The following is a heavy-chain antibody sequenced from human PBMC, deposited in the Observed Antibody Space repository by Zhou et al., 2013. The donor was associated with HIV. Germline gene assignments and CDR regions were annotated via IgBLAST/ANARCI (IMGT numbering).Heavy chain of an antibody. Sequence: QVQLVQSGAEVKKPGASVKVSCKASGYTFTSYDINWVRQATGQGLEWMGWMNPNSGNTGYAQKFQGRVTMTRNTSISTAYMELSSLRSEDTAVYYCARAYSSGWHDLFPHAFDVLGPRDNGHRLF. CDR1: GYTFTSYD. J-gene: IGHJ3*01. CDR2: MNPNSGNT. D-gene: IGHD6-19*01. V-gene: IGHV1-8*01. CDR3: ARAYSSGWHDLFPHAFDV.